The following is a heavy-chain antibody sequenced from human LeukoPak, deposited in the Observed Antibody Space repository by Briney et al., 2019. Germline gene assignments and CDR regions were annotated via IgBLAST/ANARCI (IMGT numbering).Heavy chain of an antibody. D-gene: IGHD3-10*01. J-gene: IGHJ4*02. Sequence: PGGSLRLSCAASGFTFSSCGMHWVRQGPGKGLEWVAGISCDGTNKYYADSVKGRFTISRDNSKNTLYLQMNSLRAEDTAVYYCARASIGFGNILFDYWGQGTLVTVSS. CDR3: ARASIGFGNILFDY. CDR2: ISCDGTNK. CDR1: GFTFSSCG. V-gene: IGHV3-30*03.